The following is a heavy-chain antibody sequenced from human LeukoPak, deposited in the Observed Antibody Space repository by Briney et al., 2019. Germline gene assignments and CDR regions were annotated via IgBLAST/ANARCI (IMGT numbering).Heavy chain of an antibody. D-gene: IGHD6-6*01. J-gene: IGHJ6*02. CDR2: FDPEDGET. CDR1: GYTLTELS. V-gene: IGHV1-24*01. Sequence: ASVTVPCKVSGYTLTELSMHWVRQAPGKGLEWMGGFDPEDGETIYAQKFQGRVTMTEDTSTDTAYMELSSLRSEDTAVYYCATDLPGAAARLNYYYGMDVWGQGTTVTVSS. CDR3: ATDLPGAAARLNYYYGMDV.